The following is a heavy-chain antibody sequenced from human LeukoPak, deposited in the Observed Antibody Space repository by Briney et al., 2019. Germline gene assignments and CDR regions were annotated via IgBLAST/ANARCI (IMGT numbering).Heavy chain of an antibody. CDR3: ARLRRDPGGVIVKEYYFDY. J-gene: IGHJ4*02. Sequence: SETLSLTCAVYGGSFSGYYWSWIRQPPGKGLEWIGEINHSGSTNYNPSLKSRVTISVDTSRNQFSPKLSSVTAADTAVYYCARLRRDPGGVIVKEYYFDYWGQGTLVTVSS. CDR1: GGSFSGYY. CDR2: INHSGST. D-gene: IGHD3-16*02. V-gene: IGHV4-34*01.